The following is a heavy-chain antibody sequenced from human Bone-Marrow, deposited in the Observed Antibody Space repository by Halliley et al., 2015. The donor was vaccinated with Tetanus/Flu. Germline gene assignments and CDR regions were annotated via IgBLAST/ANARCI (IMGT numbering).Heavy chain of an antibody. CDR2: ISGYNGNP. D-gene: IGHD2-15*01. Sequence: QLVQSGAEVKKPGASVKVSCKASGYSFTNYEINWVRQAPGQGLEWMGRISGYNGNPIYAQKVQGRITMTTETSTTTAYMELRSLRFDDTAVYYCASRYCRGGTCHGGAFDLWGQGTLVTVSS. CDR3: ASRYCRGGTCHGGAFDL. J-gene: IGHJ3*01. V-gene: IGHV1-18*01. CDR1: GYSFTNYE.